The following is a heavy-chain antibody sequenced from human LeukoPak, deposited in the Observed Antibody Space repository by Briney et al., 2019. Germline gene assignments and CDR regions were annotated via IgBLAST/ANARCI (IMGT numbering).Heavy chain of an antibody. D-gene: IGHD3-22*01. CDR2: INPNSGGT. CDR3: ARGPYYYDNSAFDI. V-gene: IGHV1-2*02. Sequence: GASVKVSCNASGYTFTGYYMHWVRQAPGQGLEWMGWINPNSGGTNYAQKFQGRVTMTRDTSISTAYMELSRLRSDDTAVYYCARGPYYYDNSAFDIWGQGTMVTVSS. J-gene: IGHJ3*02. CDR1: GYTFTGYY.